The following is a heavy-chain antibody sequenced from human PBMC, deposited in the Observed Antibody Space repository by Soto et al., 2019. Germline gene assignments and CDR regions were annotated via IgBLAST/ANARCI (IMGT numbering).Heavy chain of an antibody. V-gene: IGHV3-33*01. J-gene: IGHJ6*02. CDR2: IWYDGSNK. Sequence: QVQLVESGGGVVQPGRSLRLSCAASGFTFSSSGMHWVRQAPGKGLEWVAVIWYDGSNKYYADSVKGRFTISRDNSKNTLYLQMNSLRAEDTAVYYCARDGDYENYYYGMDVWGQGTTVTVSS. D-gene: IGHD4-17*01. CDR1: GFTFSSSG. CDR3: ARDGDYENYYYGMDV.